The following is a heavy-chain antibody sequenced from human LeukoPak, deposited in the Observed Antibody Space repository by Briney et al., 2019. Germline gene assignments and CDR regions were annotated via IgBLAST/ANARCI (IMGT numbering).Heavy chain of an antibody. Sequence: GGSLRLSCAASGFTFNNAWMSWVRQAPGKGLEWVSSISSSSSYIYYADSVKGRFTISRDNAKNSLYLQMNSLRAEDTAVYYCAREVAVAGPYFDYWGQGTLVTVSS. D-gene: IGHD6-19*01. J-gene: IGHJ4*02. V-gene: IGHV3-21*01. CDR1: GFTFNNAW. CDR2: ISSSSSYI. CDR3: AREVAVAGPYFDY.